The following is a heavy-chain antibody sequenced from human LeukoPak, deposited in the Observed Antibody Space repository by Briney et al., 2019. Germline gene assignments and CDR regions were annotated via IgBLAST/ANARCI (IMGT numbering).Heavy chain of an antibody. J-gene: IGHJ4*02. CDR3: AKDLLGSGYYFDY. D-gene: IGHD1-26*01. CDR1: GFTFSSYA. CDR2: ISGSGGST. V-gene: IGHV3-23*01. Sequence: GGSLRLSCAASGFTFSSYAMSWVRQAPGKGLGWVSAISGSGGSTYYADSVKGRFTISRDNSKNTLYLQMNSLRAEDTAVYYCAKDLLGSGYYFDYWGQGTLVTVSS.